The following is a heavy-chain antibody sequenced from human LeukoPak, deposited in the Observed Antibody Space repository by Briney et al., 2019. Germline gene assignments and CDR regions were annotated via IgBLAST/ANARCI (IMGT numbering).Heavy chain of an antibody. CDR1: GGSISSYY. D-gene: IGHD2-8*02. J-gene: IGHJ4*02. CDR2: IYYSGST. CDR3: ARGGTGYYFDY. V-gene: IGHV4-59*01. Sequence: SETLSLTCTVSGGSISSYYWSWIRQPPEKGLEWIGYIYYSGSTNYNPSLKSRVTISVDTSKNQFSLKLSSVTAADTAVYYCARGGTGYYFDYWGQGTLVTVSS.